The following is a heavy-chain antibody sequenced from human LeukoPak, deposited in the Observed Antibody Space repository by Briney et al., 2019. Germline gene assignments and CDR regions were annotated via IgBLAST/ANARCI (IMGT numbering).Heavy chain of an antibody. V-gene: IGHV3-13*01. CDR2: IGTAGGI. J-gene: IGHJ2*01. D-gene: IGHD6-13*01. CDR1: GFTFSSYD. Sequence: GGSLRLSCAASGFTFSSYDIHWVRQATGKGLEWVSGIGTAGGIYYPGSVKGRFTISRENAKNSLYLQMNSLRAGDTAVYYCARAAYSSTWYSRYFDLWGRGTLVTVSS. CDR3: ARAAYSSTWYSRYFDL.